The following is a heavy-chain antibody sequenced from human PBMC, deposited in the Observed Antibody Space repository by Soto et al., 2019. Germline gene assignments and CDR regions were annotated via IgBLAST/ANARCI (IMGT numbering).Heavy chain of an antibody. J-gene: IGHJ4*02. Sequence: QITLRESGPTLVKPTQTLTLTCSFSGFSLSSAAVDVNWIRQPPGKAPEWLALIYWDDDNHYSPSLKSRLTVTKDTSKNQVVLTMTNMDPVDTATYYCAHGRGWLSDYWGQGTLVTVSS. CDR3: AHGRGWLSDY. V-gene: IGHV2-5*02. CDR1: GFSLSSAAVD. CDR2: IYWDDDN. D-gene: IGHD6-19*01.